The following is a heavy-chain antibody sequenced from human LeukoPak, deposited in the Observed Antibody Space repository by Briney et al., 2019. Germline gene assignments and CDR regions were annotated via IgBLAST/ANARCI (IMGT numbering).Heavy chain of an antibody. J-gene: IGHJ5*02. Sequence: ASVEVSCRASGYTFNGYYLHWVRQAPGQGLEWMGWINPNSGGTNYAQKFQGRLTMTRDTSVSTAYMELSSLRSDDTAVYYCARLIVFTMVPGNWFDPWGQGTLVTVSS. CDR2: INPNSGGT. V-gene: IGHV1-2*02. D-gene: IGHD3-10*01. CDR1: GYTFNGYY. CDR3: ARLIVFTMVPGNWFDP.